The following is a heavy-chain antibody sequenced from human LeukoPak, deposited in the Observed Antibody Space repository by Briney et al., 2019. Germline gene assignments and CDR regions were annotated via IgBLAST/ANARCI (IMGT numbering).Heavy chain of an antibody. J-gene: IGHJ5*02. CDR1: GGPFSGYY. V-gene: IGHV4-34*01. D-gene: IGHD3-22*01. CDR2: INHSGST. CDR3: ARGHVSRRYYDSSDYLDWFDP. Sequence: PSETLSLTCAVYGGPFSGYYWSWIRQPPGKGLEWIGEINHSGSTNYNPSLKSRVTISVDTSKNQFSLKLSSVTAADTAVYYCARGHVSRRYYDSSDYLDWFDPWGQGTLVTVSS.